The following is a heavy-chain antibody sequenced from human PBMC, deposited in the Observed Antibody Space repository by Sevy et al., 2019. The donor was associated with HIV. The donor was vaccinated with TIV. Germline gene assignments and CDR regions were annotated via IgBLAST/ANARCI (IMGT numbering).Heavy chain of an antibody. CDR2: ISSSSSYI. D-gene: IGHD2-21*02. CDR3: ARDLEGGNSGY. J-gene: IGHJ4*02. Sequence: GESLKISCAASGFTFSSYSMNWVRQAPGKGLEWVSSISSSSSYIYYADSVKGRFTISRDNAKNSLYLQMNSLRAEDTAVYYCARDLEGGNSGYWGQGTLVTVSS. CDR1: GFTFSSYS. V-gene: IGHV3-21*01.